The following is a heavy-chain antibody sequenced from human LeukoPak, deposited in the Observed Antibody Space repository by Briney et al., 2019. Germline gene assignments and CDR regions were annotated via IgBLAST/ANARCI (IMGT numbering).Heavy chain of an antibody. J-gene: IGHJ4*02. CDR2: IYSGGTT. V-gene: IGHV3-53*01. CDR1: GFTVSGNY. Sequence: GGSLRLSCAASGFTVSGNYMSWVRQAPGKGLEWVSLIYSGGTTYYADFVKGRFTISRDNSKNTLYLQMNSLRAEDTAVYYCARDVMAVEGNLGHWGQGTQVTVSA. CDR3: ARDVMAVEGNLGH. D-gene: IGHD6-19*01.